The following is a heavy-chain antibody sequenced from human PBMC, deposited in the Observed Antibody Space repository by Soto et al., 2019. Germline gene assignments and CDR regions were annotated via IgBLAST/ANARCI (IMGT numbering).Heavy chain of an antibody. J-gene: IGHJ4*02. CDR2: INISGGAT. CDR1: GFTFSSYA. D-gene: IGHD6-13*01. Sequence: PGGSLRLSCAVSGFTFSSYAMSWVRQAPGKGLEWVSGINISGGATYYADSVKGRFTISRDNSNNTLYLQMNSLRAEDTAVYYCAKFDSSSWYGFDYWGQGTPVTVSS. V-gene: IGHV3-23*01. CDR3: AKFDSSSWYGFDY.